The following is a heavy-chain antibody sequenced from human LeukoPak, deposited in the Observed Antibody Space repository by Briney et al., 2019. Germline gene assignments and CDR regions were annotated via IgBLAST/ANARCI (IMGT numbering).Heavy chain of an antibody. Sequence: PSETLSLTCTVSGGSISSYYWSWIRQPPGKGLEWIGYIYYSGSTNYNPSLKSRVTISVDTSKNQFSLKLSSVTAADTAVYYCARAWAVANNWFDPWGQGTLVTVSS. CDR2: IYYSGST. J-gene: IGHJ5*02. D-gene: IGHD6-19*01. CDR3: ARAWAVANNWFDP. V-gene: IGHV4-59*01. CDR1: GGSISSYY.